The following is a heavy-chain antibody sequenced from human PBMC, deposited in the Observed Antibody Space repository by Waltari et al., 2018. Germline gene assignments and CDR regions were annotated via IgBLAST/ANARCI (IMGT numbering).Heavy chain of an antibody. Sequence: EVQLVESGGGLVQPGGSLRLSCAASGFTFSSYWMSWVRQAPGKGLEGVANIKQDGSEKYYVDSVKGRFTISRDNAKNSLYLQMNSLRAEDTAVYYCAREWYSSGWGLTGVVYYYYYMDVWGKGTTVTVSS. CDR3: AREWYSSGWGLTGVVYYYYYMDV. CDR2: IKQDGSEK. V-gene: IGHV3-7*01. J-gene: IGHJ6*03. D-gene: IGHD6-19*01. CDR1: GFTFSSYW.